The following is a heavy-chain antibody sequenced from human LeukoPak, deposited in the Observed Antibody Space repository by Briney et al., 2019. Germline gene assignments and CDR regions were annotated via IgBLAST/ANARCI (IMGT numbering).Heavy chain of an antibody. J-gene: IGHJ4*02. V-gene: IGHV3-23*01. Sequence: GGSLRLSCAATGFTFSSYAMSWVRQAPGKGLEWVSAISGSGGSTYYADSVKGRFTISRDNSKNTLYLQMNSLRAEDTAVYYCAIGEVGLIDYWGQGTLVTVSS. CDR2: ISGSGGST. CDR1: GFTFSSYA. D-gene: IGHD3-10*01. CDR3: AIGEVGLIDY.